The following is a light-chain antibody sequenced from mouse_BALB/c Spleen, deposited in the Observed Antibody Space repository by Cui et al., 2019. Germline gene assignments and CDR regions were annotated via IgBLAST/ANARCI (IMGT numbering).Light chain of an antibody. V-gene: IGKV5-43*01. CDR1: QSISNN. CDR3: QLSNSWPQLT. J-gene: IGKJ5*01. CDR2: YAS. Sequence: DIVLTPCPATLSVTPGDSVSLSCSVRQSISNNLHWDQQKSQESPRLLIKYASQTISGSPSRVSGSGSGTDFTLRINSVETEDFGMYFCQLSNSWPQLTFGAGTKLELK.